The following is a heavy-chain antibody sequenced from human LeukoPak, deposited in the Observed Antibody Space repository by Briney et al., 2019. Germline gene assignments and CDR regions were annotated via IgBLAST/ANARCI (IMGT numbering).Heavy chain of an antibody. CDR1: GDSISTYH. Sequence: SETVSLTCTVSGDSISTYHWNWIRKPPGKGLEWIGFMQSNGNSKYNPSLRSRVTIFIDTSKSQVALILSSVTAADTAAYYCARDKQHSYGRYFDHWGQGALVTVPS. CDR3: ARDKQHSYGRYFDH. D-gene: IGHD3-16*01. V-gene: IGHV4-59*01. J-gene: IGHJ4*02. CDR2: MQSNGNS.